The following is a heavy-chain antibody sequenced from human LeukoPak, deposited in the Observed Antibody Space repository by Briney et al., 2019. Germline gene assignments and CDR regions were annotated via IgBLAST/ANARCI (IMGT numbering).Heavy chain of an antibody. J-gene: IGHJ4*02. Sequence: GGSLRLSCAASGFTFSVSWMSWVRQAPGKGLEWVANIKYDGSEKYYVDSVKGRFTISRDNAKNSLYLQMDSLRAEDTAVYYCARGRTTFEHWGQGTLVTVSS. CDR1: GFTFSVSW. D-gene: IGHD1-1*01. CDR3: ARGRTTFEH. V-gene: IGHV3-7*01. CDR2: IKYDGSEK.